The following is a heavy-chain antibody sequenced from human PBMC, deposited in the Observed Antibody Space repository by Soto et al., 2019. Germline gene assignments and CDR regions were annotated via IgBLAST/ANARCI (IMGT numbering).Heavy chain of an antibody. CDR2: IDPSDSYT. V-gene: IGHV5-10-1*01. D-gene: IGHD3-3*01. CDR3: ARGLPYDFWSGYYSPHDYGMDV. J-gene: IGHJ6*02. Sequence: GASLKISWKGSGYSFTSYWISWVRQMPGKGLEWTGRIDPSDSYTNYSPSFQGHVTISADKSISTAYLQWSSLKASDTAMYYCARGLPYDFWSGYYSPHDYGMDVWGQGTTVTVSS. CDR1: GYSFTSYW.